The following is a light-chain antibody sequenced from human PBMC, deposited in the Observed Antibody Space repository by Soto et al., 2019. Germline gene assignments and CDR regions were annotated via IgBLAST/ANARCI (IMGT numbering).Light chain of an antibody. CDR2: EDN. V-gene: IGLV6-57*03. Sequence: NFMLTQPHSVSESPGKTVTISCTRSSGSIASNYVQWYQQRPGSAPTTVIYEDNQRPSGVPDRFSGSIDSSSNSASLTISGLQTEDEADDYCQSYDSSNHRVFGGGTKLTVL. CDR1: SGSIASNY. J-gene: IGLJ2*01. CDR3: QSYDSSNHRV.